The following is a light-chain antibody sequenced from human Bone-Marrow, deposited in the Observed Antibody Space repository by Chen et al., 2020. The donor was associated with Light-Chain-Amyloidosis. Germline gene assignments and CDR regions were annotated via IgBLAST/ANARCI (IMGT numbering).Light chain of an antibody. V-gene: IGLV2-14*01. CDR1: SSDVGGYNY. CDR2: DAS. Sequence: QSALTQPASVPGSPGQSITISCTGTSSDVGGYNYVSWYQQHPGKAPKLMIYDASNRPSGVSNRFAGSKSGTTASLTISGLQAEAEADYYCSSYTSSSTPVFGGGTKLTVL. J-gene: IGLJ2*01. CDR3: SSYTSSSTPV.